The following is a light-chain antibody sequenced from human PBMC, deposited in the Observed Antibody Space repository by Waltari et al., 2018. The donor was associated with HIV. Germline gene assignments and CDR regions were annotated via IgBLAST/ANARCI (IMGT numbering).Light chain of an antibody. J-gene: IGLJ2*01. V-gene: IGLV1-40*01. CDR3: QSYDRSLTWV. CDR1: RSNIGAGYD. CDR2: KNI. Sequence: HSLLTQPPSVSGAPGQRVTISCTGSRSNIGAGYDVHWYQKYPGTAPKLLIFKNINRPSGVPDRFSASKSVTSASLVITGLQPEDEADYYCQSYDRSLTWVFGGGTSLTVL.